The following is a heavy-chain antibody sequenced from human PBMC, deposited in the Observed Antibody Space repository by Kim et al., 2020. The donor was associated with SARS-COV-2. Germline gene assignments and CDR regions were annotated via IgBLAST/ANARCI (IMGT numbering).Heavy chain of an antibody. D-gene: IGHD3-10*01. Sequence: ASVKVSCKVSGYTLTELSMHWVRQAPGKGLEWMGGFDPEDGETIYAQKFQGRVTMTEDTSTDTAYMELSSLRSEDTAVYYCATGNSLWFGELFGSGYWGQGTLVTVSS. CDR3: ATGNSLWFGELFGSGY. J-gene: IGHJ4*02. V-gene: IGHV1-24*01. CDR1: GYTLTELS. CDR2: FDPEDGET.